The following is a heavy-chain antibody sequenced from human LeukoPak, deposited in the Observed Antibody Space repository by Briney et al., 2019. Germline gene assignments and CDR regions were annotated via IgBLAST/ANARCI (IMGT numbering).Heavy chain of an antibody. Sequence: GGSLRLSCAASGFTFSIYGMSWVRQAPGRGLEWVSAMSGSGGSTYYADSVKGRFTISRDNSKNTLYLQMNSLRAEDTAVYYCARDYGASFDYWGQGTLVTVSS. V-gene: IGHV3-23*01. CDR3: ARDYGASFDY. J-gene: IGHJ4*02. D-gene: IGHD3-10*01. CDR2: MSGSGGST. CDR1: GFTFSIYG.